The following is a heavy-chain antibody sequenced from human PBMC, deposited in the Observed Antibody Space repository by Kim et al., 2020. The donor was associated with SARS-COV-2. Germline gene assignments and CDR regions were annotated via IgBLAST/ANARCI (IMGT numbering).Heavy chain of an antibody. CDR3: AKDISGGDDY. CDR2: ST. D-gene: IGHD3-10*01. V-gene: IGHV3-43*01. Sequence: STNYSDSMKGRFTISRDNNNTSLYLQINSLRTEDTALYYCAKDISGGDDYWGQGTLVTVSS. J-gene: IGHJ4*02.